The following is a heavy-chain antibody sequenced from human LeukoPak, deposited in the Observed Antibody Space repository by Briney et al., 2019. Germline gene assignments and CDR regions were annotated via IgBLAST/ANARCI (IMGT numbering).Heavy chain of an antibody. CDR1: GGSISSGGYY. CDR2: IYYSGST. CDR3: ARAVAANPTNNWFDP. V-gene: IGHV4-31*03. J-gene: IGHJ5*02. D-gene: IGHD2-15*01. Sequence: SQTLSLTCTVSGGSISSGGYYWSWIRQHPGKGLEWIGYIYYSGSTYYNPSLKSRVTISVDTSKNQFSLKLGSVTAADTAVYYCARAVAANPTNNWFDPWGQGTLVTVSS.